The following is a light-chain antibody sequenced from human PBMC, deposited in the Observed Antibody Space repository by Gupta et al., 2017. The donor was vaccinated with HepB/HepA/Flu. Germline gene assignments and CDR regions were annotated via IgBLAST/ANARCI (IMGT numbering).Light chain of an antibody. V-gene: IGKV4-1*01. Sequence: DIVMTQSPDPLAVSLGERATVNCKSSQSVLFSSNNKNYFAWYQQKAGQPPKLLIYWASARESGVPDRFSGSGSGTDFTLTISSLQAEDVAVYYCQQYLRAPPTFGGGTRVEIK. CDR1: QSVLFSSNNKNY. CDR2: WAS. CDR3: QQYLRAPPT. J-gene: IGKJ4*01.